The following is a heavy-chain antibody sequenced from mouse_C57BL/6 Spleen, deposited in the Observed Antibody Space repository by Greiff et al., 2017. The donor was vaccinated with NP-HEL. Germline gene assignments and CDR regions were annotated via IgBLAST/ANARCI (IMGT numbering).Heavy chain of an antibody. Sequence: QVQLQQPGAELVKPGASVKLSCKASGYTFTSYWKHWVKQRPGQGLEWIGMIHPNSGSTNYNEKFKSKTTLTVDKSSSTAYMQLSSLTSEDSAVYYCARTPYYYGSSYGAMDYWGQGTSVTVSS. V-gene: IGHV1-64*01. D-gene: IGHD1-1*01. CDR3: ARTPYYYGSSYGAMDY. J-gene: IGHJ4*01. CDR1: GYTFTSYW. CDR2: IHPNSGST.